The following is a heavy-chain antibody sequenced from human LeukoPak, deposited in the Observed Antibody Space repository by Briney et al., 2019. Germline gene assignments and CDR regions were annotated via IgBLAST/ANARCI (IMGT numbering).Heavy chain of an antibody. V-gene: IGHV4-39*01. CDR3: ARQERRDGYPKGASDI. CDR1: GGSFSGYY. J-gene: IGHJ3*02. Sequence: PSETLSLTCAVYGGSFSGYYWGWIRQPPGKGLEWIGSISYTGTYFNPSLKSRLTLSVDTSKSQFSLKLRSVTAADTAVYSCARQERRDGYPKGASDIWGQGTMVTVSS. D-gene: IGHD5-24*01. CDR2: ISYTGT.